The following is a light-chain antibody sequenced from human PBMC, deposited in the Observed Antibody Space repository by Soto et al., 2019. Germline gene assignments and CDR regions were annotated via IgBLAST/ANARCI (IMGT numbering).Light chain of an antibody. CDR1: QSFRGL. CDR2: DAY. CDR3: QKRHMWPIT. J-gene: IGKJ5*01. Sequence: EVVSTQSPVTLSLSPVERATLSCRASQSFRGLLAWYQQKPGQAPRLLIYDAYNRATGIPPRFSGSGSGTDFTLTISSLEPEDSAVYYCQKRHMWPITCGQGTRREIK. V-gene: IGKV3-11*01.